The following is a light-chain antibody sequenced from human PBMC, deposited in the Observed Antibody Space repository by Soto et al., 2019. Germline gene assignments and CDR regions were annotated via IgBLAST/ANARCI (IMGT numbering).Light chain of an antibody. CDR1: QRISSSY. J-gene: IGKJ2*01. CDR3: LHYGRSPPYT. CDR2: GAS. Sequence: EIVLTQSPGTLSLSPGERATLSCRASQRISSSYLSWYQHKPGQAPRLLLYGASSRATGTPDRFSGSGSGTDFTLTISRLEPEDFAVYYCLHYGRSPPYTFGQGTKLEIK. V-gene: IGKV3-20*01.